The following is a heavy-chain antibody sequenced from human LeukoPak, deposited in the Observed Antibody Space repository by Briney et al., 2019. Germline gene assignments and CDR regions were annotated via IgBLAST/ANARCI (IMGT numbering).Heavy chain of an antibody. CDR2: IWYDGSNK. CDR3: ARDSPTELPSGYFDY. J-gene: IGHJ4*02. V-gene: IGHV3-33*01. Sequence: GGSLRLSCAASGFTFSSYGMHWVRQAPGKGLEWVAVIWYDGSNKYYADSVKGRFTISRDNSKNTLYLQMNSLRAEDTAVYYCARDSPTELPSGYFDYWGQGTLVTVSS. D-gene: IGHD1-26*01. CDR1: GFTFSSYG.